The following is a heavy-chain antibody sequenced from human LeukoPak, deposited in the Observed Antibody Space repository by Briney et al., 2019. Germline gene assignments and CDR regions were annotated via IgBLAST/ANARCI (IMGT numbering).Heavy chain of an antibody. J-gene: IGHJ4*02. CDR2: IHTSGST. CDR1: GGSISSYY. D-gene: IGHD3-22*01. CDR3: ARDRYYYDSSARYFDY. Sequence: SETLSLTCTVSGGSISSYYWSWIRQPAGKGLEWIGRIHTSGSTNYSPSLKSRVTMSVDTSKNQFSLKLSSVTAADTAVYYCARDRYYYDSSARYFDYWGQGTLVSVSS. V-gene: IGHV4-4*07.